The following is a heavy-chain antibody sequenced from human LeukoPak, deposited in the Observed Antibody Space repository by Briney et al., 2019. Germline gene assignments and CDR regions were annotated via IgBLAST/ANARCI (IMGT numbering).Heavy chain of an antibody. Sequence: SQTLSLTCALSGDSVSSNSATWHWIRQSPSRGLEWLGRTYYRSKWYNDYAVSVKSRITINPDTSKNQISLQLNSVTTEDTAVYYCARGRGYCSGGSCYFPGTYYYYYMDVWGKGTTVTISS. CDR2: TYYRSKWYN. CDR1: GDSVSSNSAT. CDR3: ARGRGYCSGGSCYFPGTYYYYYMDV. V-gene: IGHV6-1*01. D-gene: IGHD2-15*01. J-gene: IGHJ6*03.